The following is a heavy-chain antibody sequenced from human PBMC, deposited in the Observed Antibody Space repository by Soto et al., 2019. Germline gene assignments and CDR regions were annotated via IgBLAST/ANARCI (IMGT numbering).Heavy chain of an antibody. J-gene: IGHJ5*02. Sequence: CAVYGDSIICGNYWGRFMQQPWKGREWIGSIYHSGSTYYNPSLKSRVTISVDTSKNQFSLKLSSVTAADTAVYYCARERSRFGVVRAATANWAALRGQGT. V-gene: IGHV4-38-2*02. CDR1: GDSIICGNY. D-gene: IGHD2-15*01. CDR3: ARERSRFGVVRAATANWAAL. CDR2: IYHSGST.